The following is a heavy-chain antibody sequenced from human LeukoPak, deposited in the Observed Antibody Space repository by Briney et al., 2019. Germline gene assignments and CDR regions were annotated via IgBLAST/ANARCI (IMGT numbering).Heavy chain of an antibody. CDR3: AKDQPYYDILTGLHYYYYYMDV. D-gene: IGHD3-9*01. V-gene: IGHV3-23*01. CDR1: GFTFSSYA. Sequence: QPGGSLRLSCAASGFTFSSYAMSWVRQAPGKGLEWVSAISGSGGSTYYADPVKGRFTISRDNSKNTLYLQMNSLRAEDTAVYYCAKDQPYYDILTGLHYYYYYMDVWGKGTTVTVSS. CDR2: ISGSGGST. J-gene: IGHJ6*03.